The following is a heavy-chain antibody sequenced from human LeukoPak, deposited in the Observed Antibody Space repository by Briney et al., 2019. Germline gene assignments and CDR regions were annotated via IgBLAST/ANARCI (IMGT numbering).Heavy chain of an antibody. D-gene: IGHD3-3*01. CDR3: ARGQYDFWSGETIDY. Sequence: ASVKVSCKASGYTFTSYGISWVRQSPGQGLEWMGWINPNSGGTNYAQKFQGRVTMTRDTSISTAYMELSRLRSDDTAVYYCARGQYDFWSGETIDYWGQGTLVTVSS. V-gene: IGHV1-2*02. CDR2: INPNSGGT. CDR1: GYTFTSYG. J-gene: IGHJ4*02.